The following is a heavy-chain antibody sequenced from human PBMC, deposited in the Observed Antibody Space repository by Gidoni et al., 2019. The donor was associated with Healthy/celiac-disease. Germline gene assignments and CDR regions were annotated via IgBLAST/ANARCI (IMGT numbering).Heavy chain of an antibody. D-gene: IGHD6-13*01. V-gene: IGHV3-9*01. CDR3: AKGFAEYSSSCHY. J-gene: IGHJ4*02. CDR2: ISWNSGSI. Sequence: EVQLVESGGGLVQPGRSLRLSCAASGFTFDDYAMHWVRHAPGKGLEWVSGISWNSGSIGYADSVKGRFTISRDNAKNSLYLQMNSLRAEDTALYYCAKGFAEYSSSCHYWGQGTLVTVSS. CDR1: GFTFDDYA.